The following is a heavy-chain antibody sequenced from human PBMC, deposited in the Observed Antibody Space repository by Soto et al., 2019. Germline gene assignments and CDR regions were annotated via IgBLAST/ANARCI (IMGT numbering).Heavy chain of an antibody. D-gene: IGHD3-9*01. V-gene: IGHV4-30-4*01. J-gene: IGHJ6*02. CDR1: GGSISSGDYY. Sequence: SETLSLTCTVSGGSISSGDYYWSWIRQPPGKGLEWIGYIYYSGSTYYNPSLKSRVTISVDTSKNQFSLKLSSVTAADTAVYYCAREGRNFDWNPSYYYYYGMDVWGQGTTVT. CDR2: IYYSGST. CDR3: AREGRNFDWNPSYYYYYGMDV.